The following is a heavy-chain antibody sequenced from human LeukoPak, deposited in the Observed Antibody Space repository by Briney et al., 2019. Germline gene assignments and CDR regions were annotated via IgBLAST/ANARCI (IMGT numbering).Heavy chain of an antibody. CDR1: GDSISSSSYY. V-gene: IGHV4-39*01. Sequence: SETLSLTCTVSGDSISSSSYYWGWIRQPPGKGLEWIGSIYYSGSTYYNPSLKSRVTISVDTSKNQFSLKLSSVTAADTAVYYCARVVVAATYYFDYWGQGTLVTVSS. CDR3: ARVVVAATYYFDY. D-gene: IGHD2-15*01. J-gene: IGHJ4*02. CDR2: IYYSGST.